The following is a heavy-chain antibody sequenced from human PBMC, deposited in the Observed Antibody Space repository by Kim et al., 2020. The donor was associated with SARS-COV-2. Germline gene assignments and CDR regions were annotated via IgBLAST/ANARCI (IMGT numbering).Heavy chain of an antibody. D-gene: IGHD3-10*01. Sequence: SVKVSCKASGGTFSSYAISWVRQAPGQGLEWMGGIIPIFGTANYAQKFQGRVTITADESTSTAYMELSSLRSEDTAVYYCARAQKESGSYYNPLSYYYGMDVWGQGTTVTVSS. CDR3: ARAQKESGSYYNPLSYYYGMDV. CDR2: IIPIFGTA. V-gene: IGHV1-69*13. J-gene: IGHJ6*02. CDR1: GGTFSSYA.